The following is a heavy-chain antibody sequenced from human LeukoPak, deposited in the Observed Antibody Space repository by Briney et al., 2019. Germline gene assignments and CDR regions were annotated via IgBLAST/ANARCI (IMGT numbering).Heavy chain of an antibody. J-gene: IGHJ6*02. CDR3: ARGTSSGYYYYYGMDV. Sequence: GSLRLSCVVSGFTFTSYSMNWVRQAPGKGLEWISYISSASSITYYADSVKGRFTISRDSAKNSVYLQMNSLRDEDTAVYYCARGTSSGYYYYYGMDVWGQGTTVTVSS. CDR2: ISSASSIT. D-gene: IGHD3-22*01. V-gene: IGHV3-48*02. CDR1: GFTFTSYS.